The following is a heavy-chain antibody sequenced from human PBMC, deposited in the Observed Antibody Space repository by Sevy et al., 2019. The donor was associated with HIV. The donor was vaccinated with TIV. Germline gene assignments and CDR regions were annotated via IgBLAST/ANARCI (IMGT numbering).Heavy chain of an antibody. D-gene: IGHD2-21*02. Sequence: ASVKVSCKVSGYTLTELSMHWVRQAPGKGLEWMGGFDPEDGETIYAQKFQGRVTMTEDTSTDTAYMELSSLRSEDTAVYYCATERLLVTAIPYAFDIWGQGTMVTVSS. CDR1: GYTLTELS. CDR3: ATERLLVTAIPYAFDI. V-gene: IGHV1-24*01. J-gene: IGHJ3*02. CDR2: FDPEDGET.